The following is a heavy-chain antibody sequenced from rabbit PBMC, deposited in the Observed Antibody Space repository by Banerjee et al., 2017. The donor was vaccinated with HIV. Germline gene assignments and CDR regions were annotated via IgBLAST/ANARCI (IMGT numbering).Heavy chain of an antibody. CDR3: ARYSGTTYSRTYFSL. V-gene: IGHV1S45*01. D-gene: IGHD8-1*01. CDR2: IDAGSNGNT. CDR1: GFSFSSSYW. J-gene: IGHJ4*01. Sequence: EESGGDLVKPEGSLTLTCTASGFSFSSSYWICWIRQAPGKGLEWIACIDAGSNGNTYYASWAKGRFTVSTTSSTTVTLQMTSLTAADTATYFCARYSGTTYSRTYFSLWGPGTLVT.